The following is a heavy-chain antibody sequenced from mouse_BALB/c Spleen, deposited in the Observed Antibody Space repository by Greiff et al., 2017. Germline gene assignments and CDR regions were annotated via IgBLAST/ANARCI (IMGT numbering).Heavy chain of an antibody. J-gene: IGHJ2*01. CDR3: ARLGILDY. CDR1: GFNIKDTY. V-gene: IGHV14-3*02. CDR2: IDPANGNT. Sequence: VQLKESGAELVKPGALVKLSCTASGFNIKDTYMHWVKQRPEQGLEWIGRIDPANGNTKYDPKFQGKATITADTSSNTAYLQLSSLTSEDTAVYYCARLGILDYWGQGTTLTVSS.